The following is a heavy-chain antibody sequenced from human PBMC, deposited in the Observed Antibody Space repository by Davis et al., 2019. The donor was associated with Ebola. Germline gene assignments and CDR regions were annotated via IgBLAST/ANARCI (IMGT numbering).Heavy chain of an antibody. V-gene: IGHV1-18*01. CDR1: GYTFTSYG. CDR3: ARGTSGAYYDYGMDV. CDR2: ITYNGKT. Sequence: ASVKVSCKASGYTFTSYGVNWVRQAPGQGLEWMGWITYNGKTNYAQKLQGRVTMTTDTSTSTAYVELRSLRPDDTAVYYCARGTSGAYYDYGMDVWGQGTTVIVS. D-gene: IGHD3-10*01. J-gene: IGHJ6*02.